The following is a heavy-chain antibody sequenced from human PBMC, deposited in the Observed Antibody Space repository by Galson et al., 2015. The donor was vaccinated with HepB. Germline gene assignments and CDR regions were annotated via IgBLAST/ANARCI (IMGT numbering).Heavy chain of an antibody. CDR2: ISSSSSYI. CDR1: GFTFSSYG. J-gene: IGHJ6*03. D-gene: IGHD6-19*01. V-gene: IGHV3-21*01. Sequence: SLRLSCAASGFTFSSYGMNWVRQAPGKGLEWVSSISSSSSYIYYADSVKGRFTISRDNAKNSLYLQMNSLRAEDTAVYYCARGMEPEYGSGWYYYYYYYMDVWGKGTTVTVSS. CDR3: ARGMEPEYGSGWYYYYYYYMDV.